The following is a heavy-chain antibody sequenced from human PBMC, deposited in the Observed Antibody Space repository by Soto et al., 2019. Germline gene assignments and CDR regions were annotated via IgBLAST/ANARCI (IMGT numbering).Heavy chain of an antibody. CDR1: GGTFSSYT. D-gene: IGHD1-26*01. CDR3: ATSSGGFGRGSNWFAP. CDR2: IIPILGIA. Sequence: SCKASGGTFSSYTISRVRQAPGQGLEWMGRIIPILGIANYAQKFQGRVTITADKSTSTAYMELSSLRSEDTAVYYCATSSGGFGRGSNWFAPGGQGTLVTVSS. V-gene: IGHV1-69*02. J-gene: IGHJ5*02.